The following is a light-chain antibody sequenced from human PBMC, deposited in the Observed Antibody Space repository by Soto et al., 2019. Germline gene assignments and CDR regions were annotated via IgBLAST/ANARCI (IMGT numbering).Light chain of an antibody. CDR2: EVN. Sequence: QSALTQPPSVSGSPGQSVIISCTGTSSDVGTYNRVSWYQQPPGTAPKLMIFEVNNRPAGVPDRFSGSKSGNTVSLTISGLQAEDEAVYYCSSYTSSSTYVFGTGTKVTVL. CDR1: SSDVGTYNR. V-gene: IGLV2-18*02. J-gene: IGLJ1*01. CDR3: SSYTSSSTYV.